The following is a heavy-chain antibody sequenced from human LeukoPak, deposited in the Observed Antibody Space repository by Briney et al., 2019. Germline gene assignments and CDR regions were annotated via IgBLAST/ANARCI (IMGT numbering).Heavy chain of an antibody. CDR2: ISGSGGRT. CDR1: GFTFSSYA. D-gene: IGHD3-3*01. V-gene: IGHV3-23*01. Sequence: PGGSLRLSCAASGFTFSSYAMSWVRQAPGKGLEWVSAISGSGGRTYYADSVKGRFTISRDNSKNTLYLQMNSLRAEDTAVYYCAKALSGYKPPNYYYYMDVWGKGATVTVSS. J-gene: IGHJ6*03. CDR3: AKALSGYKPPNYYYYMDV.